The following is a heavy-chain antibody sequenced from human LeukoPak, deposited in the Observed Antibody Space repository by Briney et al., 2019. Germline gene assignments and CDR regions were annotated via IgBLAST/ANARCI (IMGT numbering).Heavy chain of an antibody. J-gene: IGHJ3*02. CDR2: KHYSGTT. CDR3: ARGRPRPEI. D-gene: IGHD6-6*01. V-gene: IGHV4-59*12. CDR1: GGSITGFY. Sequence: SETLSLTCTVSGGSITGFYWSWIRQFPGKGLEWIGYKHYSGTTHYNPSLESRVTISVETSKNQFSLRLNSVTAADTAVYYCARGRPRPEIWGQGTLVTVSS.